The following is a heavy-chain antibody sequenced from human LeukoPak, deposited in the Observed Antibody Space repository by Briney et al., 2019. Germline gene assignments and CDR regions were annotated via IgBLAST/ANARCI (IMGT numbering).Heavy chain of an antibody. CDR3: ARDYYDSSGHFDY. J-gene: IGHJ4*02. CDR2: ISSSSSYI. D-gene: IGHD3-22*01. CDR1: GFTFSSYW. Sequence: GGSLRLSCAASGFTFSSYWMHWVRQAPGKGLEWVSSISSSSSYIYYADSVKGRFTISRDNAKNSLYLQMNSLRAEDTAVYYCARDYYDSSGHFDYWGQGTLVTVSS. V-gene: IGHV3-21*01.